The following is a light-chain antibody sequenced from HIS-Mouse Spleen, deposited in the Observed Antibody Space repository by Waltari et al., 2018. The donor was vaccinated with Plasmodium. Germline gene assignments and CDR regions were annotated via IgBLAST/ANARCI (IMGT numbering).Light chain of an antibody. CDR3: QKYNNWSFT. Sequence: EIVMTQSPATLSVSPGERATLSCMASQSVRSNLAWYQQKPGQAPRLRIYGASTRATGIPARFSGSGSGTEFTLTISSLQSEDFAVYYCQKYNNWSFTFGPGTKVDIK. V-gene: IGKV3-15*01. CDR1: QSVRSN. CDR2: GAS. J-gene: IGKJ3*01.